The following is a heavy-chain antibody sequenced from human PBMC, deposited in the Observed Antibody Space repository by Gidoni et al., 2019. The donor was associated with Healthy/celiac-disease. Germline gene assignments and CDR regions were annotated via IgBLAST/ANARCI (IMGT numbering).Heavy chain of an antibody. J-gene: IGHJ4*02. V-gene: IGHV3-23*01. CDR3: AKVPTGKWGGERIFDY. D-gene: IGHD1-1*01. CDR2: ISGSGGST. CDR1: GFTFSSCA. Sequence: EVQLLESGGGLVQPGGSLRLSCAASGFTFSSCAMRWVRQAPGKGLEWVVAISGSGGSTYYADSVKGRFTISRDNSKNTLYLQMNSLRAEDTAVYYCAKVPTGKWGGERIFDYWGQGTLVTVSS.